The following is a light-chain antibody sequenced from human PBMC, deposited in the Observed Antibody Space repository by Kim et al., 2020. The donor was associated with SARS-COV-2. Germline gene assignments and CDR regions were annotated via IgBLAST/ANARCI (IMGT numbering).Light chain of an antibody. CDR3: QAWDSNTWV. V-gene: IGLV3-1*01. CDR1: KLGDKY. CDR2: QDN. Sequence: SVSPGQTASITCSGDKLGDKYASWYQQKSGQSPVLVIYQDNKRPAGIPERFSGSNSGNTATLTISGTQAMDEADYHCQAWDSNTWVFGGGTQLTVL. J-gene: IGLJ3*02.